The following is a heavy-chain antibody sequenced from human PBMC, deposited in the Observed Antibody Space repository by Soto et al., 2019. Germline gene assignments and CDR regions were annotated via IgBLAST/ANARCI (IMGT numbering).Heavy chain of an antibody. CDR3: AKTRGAMIYAISVYGMDV. CDR2: ISGSADST. D-gene: IGHD2-8*01. V-gene: IGHV3-23*01. CDR1: GFRVSTFA. J-gene: IGHJ6*02. Sequence: GGSLRLSCAASGFRVSTFARNWVRQAPEKELEGVSIISGSADSTFYAETVKGRFTISRDNSKSTLYLQINSLRAEDTAVYYCAKTRGAMIYAISVYGMDVWGQGTTVTVSS.